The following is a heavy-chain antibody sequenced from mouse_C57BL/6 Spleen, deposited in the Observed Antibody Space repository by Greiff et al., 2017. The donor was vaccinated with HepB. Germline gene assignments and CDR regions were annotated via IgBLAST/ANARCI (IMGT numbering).Heavy chain of an antibody. CDR2: ISNGGNYT. CDR1: GFTFSSYG. V-gene: IGHV5-6*01. Sequence: EVQLVESGGDLVKPGGSLKLSCAASGFTFSSYGMSWVRQTPDKRLEWVATISNGGNYTYYPDSVKGRFTISRDNAKNTLYLQMSNLKSEDTAMYYCARHEAWFAYWGQRTLVTVSA. CDR3: ARHEAWFAY. J-gene: IGHJ3*01.